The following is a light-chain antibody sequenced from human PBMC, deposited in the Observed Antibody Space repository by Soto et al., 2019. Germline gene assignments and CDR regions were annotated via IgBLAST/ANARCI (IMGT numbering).Light chain of an antibody. CDR2: EVS. CDR1: SSDVGGYNY. J-gene: IGLJ1*01. V-gene: IGLV2-14*01. Sequence: QSALTQPASVSGSPGQSSTISCTGTSSDVGGYNYVSWYQQHPGKAPKLMIYEVSNRPSGVSHRFSGSKSGNTASLTISGLQAEDEADYYCRSYTSSSTLVFGTGTKLTVL. CDR3: RSYTSSSTLV.